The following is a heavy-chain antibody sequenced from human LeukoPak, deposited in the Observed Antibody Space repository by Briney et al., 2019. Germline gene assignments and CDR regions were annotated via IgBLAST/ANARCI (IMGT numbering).Heavy chain of an antibody. D-gene: IGHD5-18*01. CDR3: AREADTAMVGTTFFDY. J-gene: IGHJ4*02. CDR2: IYSGGST. Sequence: GSLRLSCAASGFTVSSNYMSWVRQAPGKGLEGVAVIYSGGSTYYADSVKGRFTISRDNSKNTLYLQMNSLRAEDTAVYYCAREADTAMVGTTFFDYWGQGTLVTVSS. V-gene: IGHV3-66*01. CDR1: GFTVSSNY.